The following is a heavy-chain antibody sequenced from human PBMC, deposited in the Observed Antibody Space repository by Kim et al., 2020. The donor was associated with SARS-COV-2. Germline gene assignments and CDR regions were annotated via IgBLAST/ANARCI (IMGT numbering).Heavy chain of an antibody. J-gene: IGHJ5*02. CDR3: ARISYYYDSSGWGGA. V-gene: IGHV3-53*01. CDR2: IYSGGST. CDR1: GFTVSSNY. D-gene: IGHD3-22*01. Sequence: GGSLRLSCAASGFTVSSNYMSWVRQAPGKGLEWVSVIYSGGSTYYADSVKGRFTISRDNSKNTLYLQMNSLRAEDTAVYYCARISYYYDSSGWGGAWGQGTLVTVSS.